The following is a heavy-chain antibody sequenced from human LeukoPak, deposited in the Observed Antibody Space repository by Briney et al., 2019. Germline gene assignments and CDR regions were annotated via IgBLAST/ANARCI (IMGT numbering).Heavy chain of an antibody. CDR3: ATVPNTVTTGWADP. D-gene: IGHD4-17*01. CDR1: GYTLTELS. V-gene: IGHV1-24*01. Sequence: GASVKVSCKVSGYTLTELSMHWVRQAPGKGLEWMGGFDPEDGETISAQKFQGRVTMTEDTSTDTAYMELRSLRSEDTAVYSCATVPNTVTTGWADPWGQGTLVTVSS. CDR2: FDPEDGET. J-gene: IGHJ5*02.